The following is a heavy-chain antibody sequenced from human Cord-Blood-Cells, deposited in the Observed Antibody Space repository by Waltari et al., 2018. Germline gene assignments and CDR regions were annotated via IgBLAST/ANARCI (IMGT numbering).Heavy chain of an antibody. CDR1: GGTFSSYA. V-gene: IGHV1-69*01. CDR2: IIPIFGTA. D-gene: IGHD2-2*01. Sequence: QVQLVQSGAEVKKPGSSVKVSCKASGGTFSSYAISWVRQAPGQGLEWMGGIIPIFGTATYAQKFQGRVTITADESTSTAYMELSSLRSEDTAVYYCARDQNTDCSSTSCYYYYGMDVWGQGTTVTVSS. J-gene: IGHJ6*02. CDR3: ARDQNTDCSSTSCYYYYGMDV.